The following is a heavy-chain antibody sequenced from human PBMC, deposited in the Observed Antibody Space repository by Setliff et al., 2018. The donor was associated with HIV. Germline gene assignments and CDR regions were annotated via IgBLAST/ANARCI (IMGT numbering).Heavy chain of an antibody. V-gene: IGHV4-59*01. D-gene: IGHD4-17*01. CDR2: IYYGGSS. CDR1: GGSISSYY. Sequence: SETLSLTCTVSGGSISSYYWSWIRQPPGKGLEWIGYIYYGGSSKNTPSLKSRVTISVDTPKNEFSLKLSSMTAADTAVYYCARHRKDDYFLTAYFDSLGQGALVTVSS. J-gene: IGHJ4*02. CDR3: ARHRKDDYFLTAYFDS.